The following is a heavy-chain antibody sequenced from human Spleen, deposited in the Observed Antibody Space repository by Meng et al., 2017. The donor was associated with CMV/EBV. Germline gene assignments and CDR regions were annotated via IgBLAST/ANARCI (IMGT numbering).Heavy chain of an antibody. CDR2: ISGSGGST. CDR3: ARDGARLYYDFSPGAFDI. J-gene: IGHJ3*02. Sequence: GESLKISCAASGFTFSSYAMSWVRQAPGKGLEWVSAISGSGGSTYYADSVKGRFTISRDNSKNTLYLQMNSLRAEDTAVYYCARDGARLYYDFSPGAFDIWGQGTMVTVSS. D-gene: IGHD3-3*01. CDR1: GFTFSSYA. V-gene: IGHV3-23*01.